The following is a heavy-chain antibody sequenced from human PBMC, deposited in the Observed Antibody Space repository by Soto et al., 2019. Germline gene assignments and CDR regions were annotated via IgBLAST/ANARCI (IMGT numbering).Heavy chain of an antibody. Sequence: GASVKVSCKASGYTFTGYYMHWVRQAPGQGLEWMGWINPNSGDTNYAQKFQGRVTMTRDTSISTAYMELSKLRSDDTAVYYCARSVSTIAARPDYWGQGTLVTAPQ. CDR1: GYTFTGYY. J-gene: IGHJ4*02. CDR3: ARSVSTIAARPDY. D-gene: IGHD6-6*01. V-gene: IGHV1-2*02. CDR2: INPNSGDT.